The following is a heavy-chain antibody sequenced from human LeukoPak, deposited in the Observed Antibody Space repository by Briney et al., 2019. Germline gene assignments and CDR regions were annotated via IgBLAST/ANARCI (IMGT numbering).Heavy chain of an antibody. V-gene: IGHV4-59*01. Sequence: SETLSLTCNVSGSSISGYYWSWIRQPPGKGLEWIGYVYDSGNTNYNPSLRSRVTISVDTSKDQFSLKLSSVTAADTAAYYCARGDSHLHSSGYYYYWGQGTLVTVSS. CDR2: VYDSGNT. CDR3: ARGDSHLHSSGYYYY. CDR1: GSSISGYY. D-gene: IGHD3-22*01. J-gene: IGHJ4*02.